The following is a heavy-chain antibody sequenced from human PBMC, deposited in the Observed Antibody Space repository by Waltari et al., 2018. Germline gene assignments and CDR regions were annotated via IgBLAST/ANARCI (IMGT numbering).Heavy chain of an antibody. Sequence: EVSLVESGGGLFQPGGSLRLDCVASGFSVRHNYMPWVRQAPGKGMDWVSVIYNVKITYYTGSVKCRFTIARDNSKNPLYLEINTMRADDTAIYYCAREAEYYNGISDFYSYFDPWGQGTLVTVSS. CDR1: GFSVRHNY. V-gene: IGHV3-53*01. CDR2: IYNVKIT. D-gene: IGHD3-22*01. J-gene: IGHJ5*02. CDR3: AREAEYYNGISDFYSYFDP.